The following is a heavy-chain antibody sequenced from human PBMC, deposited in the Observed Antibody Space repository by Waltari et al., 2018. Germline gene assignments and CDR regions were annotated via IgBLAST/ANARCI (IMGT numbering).Heavy chain of an antibody. CDR1: GGSISSYY. CDR2: IYYSGST. V-gene: IGHV4-59*01. J-gene: IGHJ5*02. Sequence: QVQLQESGPGLVKPSETLSLTCTVSGGSISSYYWRWIRQPPGKGLEWIGYIYYSGSTNYNPALKSRVTISVDTSKNQCSLKLSSVTAADTAVYYCARDRDGYNADWFDPWGQGTLVTVSS. D-gene: IGHD5-12*01. CDR3: ARDRDGYNADWFDP.